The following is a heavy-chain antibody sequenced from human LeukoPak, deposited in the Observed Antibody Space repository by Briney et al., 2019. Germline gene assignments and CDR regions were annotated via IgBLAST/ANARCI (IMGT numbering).Heavy chain of an antibody. J-gene: IGHJ4*02. Sequence: ASVKVSCKASGYTFTSYNMHWVRHAPGQGLEWMGIINPSGGSTSYAQKFQGRVTMTRDTSTSTVYIELSSLRSEDTAVYYCAISLSTIFGGENDYWGQGTLVTVSS. D-gene: IGHD3-3*01. CDR1: GYTFTSYN. V-gene: IGHV1-46*01. CDR2: INPSGGST. CDR3: AISLSTIFGGENDY.